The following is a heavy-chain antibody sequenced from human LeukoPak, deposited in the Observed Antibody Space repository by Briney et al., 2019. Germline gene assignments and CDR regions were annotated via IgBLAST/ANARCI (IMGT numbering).Heavy chain of an antibody. V-gene: IGHV4-59*01. Sequence: SETLSLTCTVSGCSISSYYWSWIRQPPGKGLEWIGYIYYSGSTNYNPSLKSRVTISVDTSKNQFSLKLSSVTAADTAVYYCARAVRLGYCSSTSCSNDAFDIWGQGTVVTVSS. CDR2: IYYSGST. CDR1: GCSISSYY. D-gene: IGHD2-2*01. J-gene: IGHJ3*02. CDR3: ARAVRLGYCSSTSCSNDAFDI.